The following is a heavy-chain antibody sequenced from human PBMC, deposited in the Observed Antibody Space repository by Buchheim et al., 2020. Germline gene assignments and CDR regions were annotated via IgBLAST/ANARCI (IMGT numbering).Heavy chain of an antibody. J-gene: IGHJ6*02. CDR3: ARDRIVASIVVVVAATYGMDV. D-gene: IGHD2-15*01. V-gene: IGHV3-7*01. CDR2: IKQDGSEK. CDR1: GFTFSSYW. Sequence: EVQLVESGGGLVQPGGSLRLSCAASGFTFSSYWMSWVRQAPGKGLEWVANIKQDGSEKYYVDSVKGRFTISRDNAKNSLYLQMNSLRAEDTAVYYCARDRIVASIVVVVAATYGMDVWGQGTT.